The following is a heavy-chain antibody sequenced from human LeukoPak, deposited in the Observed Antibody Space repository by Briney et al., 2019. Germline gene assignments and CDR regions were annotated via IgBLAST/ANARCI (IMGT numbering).Heavy chain of an antibody. CDR3: ARGGIGYSYGYVDY. V-gene: IGHV1-2*02. CDR2: INPNSGGT. Sequence: ASVKVSCKASGYTFTGYYMHWVRQAPGQGLEWMGWINPNSGGTNYAQKFQGRVTMTRDTSISTAYMELSRLRSDDTAVHYCARGGIGYSYGYVDYWGQGTLVAVSS. CDR1: GYTFTGYY. D-gene: IGHD5-18*01. J-gene: IGHJ4*02.